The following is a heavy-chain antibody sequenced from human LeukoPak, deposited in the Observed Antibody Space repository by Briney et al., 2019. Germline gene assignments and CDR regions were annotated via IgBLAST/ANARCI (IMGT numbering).Heavy chain of an antibody. J-gene: IGHJ4*02. CDR3: AWKDTTMLYFDF. D-gene: IGHD5-18*01. CDR1: GFIFSDYA. V-gene: IGHV3-23*01. CDR2: ISGSGGNI. Sequence: GGSLRLSCVVSGFIFSDYAMSWVRQAPGKGLEWMSTISGSGGNIYYADSVKGRFIIARDNTENTLYLEMDSLRVEDTAIYYCAWKDTTMLYFDFWGQGTLVTVSS.